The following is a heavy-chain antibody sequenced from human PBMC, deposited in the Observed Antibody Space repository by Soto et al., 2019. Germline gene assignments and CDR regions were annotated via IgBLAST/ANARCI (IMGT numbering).Heavy chain of an antibody. J-gene: IGHJ5*01. CDR2: VCGSGTKT. Sequence: EVQLLESGGGLVQPGGSLRLSCVASGFTFSSYAMTWVRQAPGKGLDWVSVVCGSGTKTFYADSVKGRFIISRDNSKNTLYLQINSLRAEDTAVYYCAKDRVTTVTTFNNWFDSWGKGTMVTVSS. CDR1: GFTFSSYA. CDR3: AKDRVTTVTTFNNWFDS. V-gene: IGHV3-23*01. D-gene: IGHD4-17*01.